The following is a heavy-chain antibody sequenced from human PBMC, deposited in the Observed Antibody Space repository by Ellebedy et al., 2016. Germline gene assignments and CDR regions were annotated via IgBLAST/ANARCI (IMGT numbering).Heavy chain of an antibody. CDR1: GGSISSYY. V-gene: IGHV4-59*01. CDR3: ARDRGREPTFPSYYYYGMDV. Sequence: SETLSLXCTVSGGSISSYYWSWIRQPPGKGLEWIGYIYYSGSTNYNPSLKSRVTISVDTSKNQFSLKLSSVTAADTAVYYCARDRGREPTFPSYYYYGMDVWGQGTTVTVSS. CDR2: IYYSGST. D-gene: IGHD3-16*01. J-gene: IGHJ6*02.